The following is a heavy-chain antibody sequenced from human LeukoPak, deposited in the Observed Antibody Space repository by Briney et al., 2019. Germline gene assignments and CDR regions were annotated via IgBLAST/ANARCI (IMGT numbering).Heavy chain of an antibody. CDR3: ARRGSGYSYYYYGMDV. J-gene: IGHJ6*02. CDR2: IYYSGST. Sequence: SETLSLTCTVSGGSISSYYWSWIRQPPGKGLEWIGYIYYSGSTNYNPSLKSRVTISVDTSNNQFSLKLSSVTAADTAVYYCARRGSGYSYYYYGMDVWGQGTTVTVSS. D-gene: IGHD3-22*01. CDR1: GGSISSYY. V-gene: IGHV4-59*01.